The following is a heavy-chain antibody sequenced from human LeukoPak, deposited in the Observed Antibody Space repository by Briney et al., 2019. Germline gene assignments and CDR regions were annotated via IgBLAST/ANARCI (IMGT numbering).Heavy chain of an antibody. J-gene: IGHJ4*02. CDR3: ARVGIRARGGDY. V-gene: IGHV4-34*01. Sequence: SETLSLTCAVYGGSFSGYYWSWIRQPPGKGLEWIGEINHSGSTNYNPSLKSRVTISVDTSKNQFSLKLSSVTAADTAVYYCARVGIRARGGDYWGQGTLVTVSS. D-gene: IGHD3-16*01. CDR2: INHSGST. CDR1: GGSFSGYY.